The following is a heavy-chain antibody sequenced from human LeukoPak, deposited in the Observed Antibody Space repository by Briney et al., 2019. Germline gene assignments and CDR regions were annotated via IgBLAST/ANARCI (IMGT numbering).Heavy chain of an antibody. CDR1: GGTFSSYA. Sequence: SVKVSCKASGGTFSSYAISWVRQAPGQGLEWMGGIIPIFGTANYAQKFQGRVTITTDESTSTAYMELSSLRSEDTAVYYCARDEYCSGGSCYPRWFDPWDQGTLVTVSS. CDR2: IIPIFGTA. CDR3: ARDEYCSGGSCYPRWFDP. D-gene: IGHD2-15*01. J-gene: IGHJ5*02. V-gene: IGHV1-69*05.